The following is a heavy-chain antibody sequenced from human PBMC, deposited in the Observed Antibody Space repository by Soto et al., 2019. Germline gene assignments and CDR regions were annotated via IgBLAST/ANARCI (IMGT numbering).Heavy chain of an antibody. CDR1: GFTLSDFA. Sequence: QVQLVESGGGVVQPGKSLRLSCAASGFTLSDFAMHWVRQAPGKGLAWVAVISYDGSKKYFADSVKGRFTISRDNSNNTLYLQMNSLRAVDTAVYYCASPVGDFDPYFDSWGQGTLVTVSS. V-gene: IGHV3-30-3*01. D-gene: IGHD4-17*01. J-gene: IGHJ4*02. CDR2: ISYDGSKK. CDR3: ASPVGDFDPYFDS.